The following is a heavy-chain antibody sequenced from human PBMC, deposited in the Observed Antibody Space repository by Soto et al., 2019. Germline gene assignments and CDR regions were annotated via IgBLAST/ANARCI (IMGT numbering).Heavy chain of an antibody. D-gene: IGHD3-22*01. CDR1: GFTFNSYG. V-gene: IGHV3-30*18. J-gene: IGHJ4*02. Sequence: QVQLGESGGGVVKPGRSLRLSCAASGFTFNSYGMHWVRQAHGTGLAWVAVISYDGSNKYHADSVKGRFTISRDNSKNTLYLQMNSLSAEDTAVYYCAKESYYDSSGYYSDYFDYWGQGTLVTVSS. CDR3: AKESYYDSSGYYSDYFDY. CDR2: ISYDGSNK.